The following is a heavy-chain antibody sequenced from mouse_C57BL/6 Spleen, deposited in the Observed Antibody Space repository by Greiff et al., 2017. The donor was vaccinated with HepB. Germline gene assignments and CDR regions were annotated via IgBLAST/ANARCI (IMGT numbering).Heavy chain of an antibody. V-gene: IGHV1-52*01. CDR1: GYTFTSYW. J-gene: IGHJ1*03. D-gene: IGHD1-1*01. Sequence: QVQLKQPGAELVRPGSSVKLSCKASGYTFTSYWMHWVKQRPIQGLEWIGNIDPSDSETHYNQKFKDKATLTVDKSSSTAYMQLSSLTSEDSAVYYCATYGSSPYWYFDVWGTGTTVTVSS. CDR3: ATYGSSPYWYFDV. CDR2: IDPSDSET.